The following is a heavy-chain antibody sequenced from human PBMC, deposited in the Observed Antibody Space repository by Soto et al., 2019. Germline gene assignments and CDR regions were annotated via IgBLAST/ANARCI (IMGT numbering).Heavy chain of an antibody. Sequence: SETLSLTCTVSGDSISSADYYWSWIRQTPGKGLEWIGHIFYSGTTYYNPSLKSRLTISVDTSTNHFSLRLTSVAAADTSVYYCARDLWVEPELYYYGMDVWGKGTTVTVSS. D-gene: IGHD1-1*01. CDR3: ARDLWVEPELYYYGMDV. CDR1: GDSISSADYY. V-gene: IGHV4-30-4*01. CDR2: IFYSGTT. J-gene: IGHJ6*04.